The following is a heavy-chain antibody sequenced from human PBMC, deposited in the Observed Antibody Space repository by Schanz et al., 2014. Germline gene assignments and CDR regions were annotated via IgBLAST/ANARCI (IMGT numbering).Heavy chain of an antibody. V-gene: IGHV1-69*02. CDR2: IIPILGIT. CDR3: ARGLGDERWLDLNEAFDI. CDR1: GGTFSSST. J-gene: IGHJ3*02. Sequence: QVQLVQSGAEVKKPGSSVKVSCKASGGTFSSSTLTWVRQAPGQGLEWMGRIIPILGITNVAQTFQDRVTITADKSTSTANMELSSLRSEDTAVYYCARGLGDERWLDLNEAFDIWGQGTTVTVSS. D-gene: IGHD6-19*01.